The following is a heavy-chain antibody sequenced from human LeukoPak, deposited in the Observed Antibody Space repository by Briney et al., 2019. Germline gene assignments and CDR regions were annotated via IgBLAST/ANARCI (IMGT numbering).Heavy chain of an antibody. V-gene: IGHV4-59*08. CDR3: ARLNPYWYFDL. Sequence: PSETLSLTCTVSGGSISSYYWSWIRQPPGKGLEWIGYIYYSGSTNYNPSLKSRVTISVDTSKNQFSLKLSSVTAADTAVCYCARLNPYWYFDLWGRGTLVTVSS. J-gene: IGHJ2*01. CDR1: GGSISSYY. CDR2: IYYSGST.